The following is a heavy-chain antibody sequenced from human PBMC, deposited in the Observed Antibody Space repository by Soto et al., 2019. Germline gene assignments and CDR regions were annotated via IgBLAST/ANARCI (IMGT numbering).Heavy chain of an antibody. J-gene: IGHJ3*01. CDR3: ARAGGRYAITAYDV. CDR2: IYYSGTT. D-gene: IGHD1-26*01. V-gene: IGHV4-59*01. CDR1: GVSINSYY. Sequence: QVQLQESGPGLVKPSETLSLICAGSGVSINSYYWSWIRQPPGKALEWIGYIYYSGTTNYNPSLQSRVTTSVGTAKNQFPLRLRTVTAADTAVYYCARAGGRYAITAYDVWGPGTLVTVSS.